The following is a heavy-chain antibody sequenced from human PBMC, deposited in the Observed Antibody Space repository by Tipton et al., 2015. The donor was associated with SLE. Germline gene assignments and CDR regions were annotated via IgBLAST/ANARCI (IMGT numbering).Heavy chain of an antibody. D-gene: IGHD3-9*01. CDR2: ISPYNGNT. CDR1: GYTFTNYG. Sequence: QLVQSGAEVKKPGASVKVSCKASGYTFTNYGISWVRQAPGQGLEWMGWISPYNGNTDSAQNLQGRVTMTADTSTTTAYMELRSLRSDDTAVYYCVLVITNYYYYYMDVWGKGTTVTVSS. V-gene: IGHV1-18*01. J-gene: IGHJ6*03. CDR3: VLVITNYYYYYMDV.